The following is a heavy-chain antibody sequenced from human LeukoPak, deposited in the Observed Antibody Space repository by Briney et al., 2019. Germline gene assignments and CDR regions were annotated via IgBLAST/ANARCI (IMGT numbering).Heavy chain of an antibody. CDR3: ARKSIVDAGRKPYDY. D-gene: IGHD6-13*01. CDR1: GGSFSGYY. J-gene: IGHJ4*02. Sequence: SETLSLTCAVYGGSFSGYYWSWIRQSPGKGLEWIGEIDHRGRTNSNASLKSRVTVSVDTSKNQFSPRLSSVTAADTAVYYCARKSIVDAGRKPYDYWDQGTLVTVSS. V-gene: IGHV4-34*01. CDR2: IDHRGRT.